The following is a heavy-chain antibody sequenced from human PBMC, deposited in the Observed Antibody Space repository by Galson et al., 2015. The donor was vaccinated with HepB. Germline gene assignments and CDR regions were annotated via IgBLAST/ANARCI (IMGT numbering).Heavy chain of an antibody. Sequence: SVKVSCKASGYTFTGYYMHWVRQAPGQGLEWMGWINPNSGGTNYAQKFQGWVTMTRDTSISTAYMELSRLRSDDTAVYYCARGGTDSSGWYVLPDYWGQGTLVTVSS. D-gene: IGHD6-19*01. CDR1: GYTFTGYY. CDR3: ARGGTDSSGWYVLPDY. V-gene: IGHV1-2*04. CDR2: INPNSGGT. J-gene: IGHJ4*02.